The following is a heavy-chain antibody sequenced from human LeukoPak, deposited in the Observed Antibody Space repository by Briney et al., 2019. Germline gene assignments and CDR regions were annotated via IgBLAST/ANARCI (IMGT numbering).Heavy chain of an antibody. CDR2: IYYSGST. Sequence: KPSETLSLTCTVSGGSISSSSYYWGWIRQPPGKGLGWIGSIYYSGSTYYNPSLKSRVTISVDTSKNQFSLKLSSVTAADTAVYYCATRRITIFGVTYNWFDPWGQGTLVTVSS. CDR3: ATRRITIFGVTYNWFDP. D-gene: IGHD3-3*01. V-gene: IGHV4-39*01. J-gene: IGHJ5*02. CDR1: GGSISSSSYY.